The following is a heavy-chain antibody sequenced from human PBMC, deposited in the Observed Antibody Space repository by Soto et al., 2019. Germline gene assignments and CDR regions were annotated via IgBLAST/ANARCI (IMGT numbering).Heavy chain of an antibody. CDR1: GYTFTSYG. D-gene: IGHD1-26*01. CDR2: ISAYNGNT. CDR3: ARVSRGSYYEPNFDY. Sequence: GASVKVSCKASGYTFTSYGISWVRQAPGQGLEWMGWISAYNGNTNYAQKLQGRVTMTTDTSTSTAYMELRSLRSDDTAVYYCARVSRGSYYEPNFDYWGQGTLVTVS. V-gene: IGHV1-18*01. J-gene: IGHJ4*02.